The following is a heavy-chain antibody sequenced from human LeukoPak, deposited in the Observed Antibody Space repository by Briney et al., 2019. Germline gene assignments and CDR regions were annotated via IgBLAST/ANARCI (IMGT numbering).Heavy chain of an antibody. CDR3: ARSGYSYGADALGI. V-gene: IGHV4-34*01. Sequence: SETLSLTCAVYGGSFSGYYWSWIRQPPGKGLEWIGEINHSGSTNYNPSLKSRVTISVDTSKNQFSLKLSSVTAADTAVYYCARSGYSYGADALGIWGQGTMVTVSS. D-gene: IGHD5-18*01. CDR2: INHSGST. J-gene: IGHJ3*02. CDR1: GGSFSGYY.